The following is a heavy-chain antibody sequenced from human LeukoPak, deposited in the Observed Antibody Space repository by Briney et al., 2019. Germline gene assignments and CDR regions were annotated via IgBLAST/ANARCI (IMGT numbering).Heavy chain of an antibody. CDR1: GFTFSSYW. Sequence: GGSLRLSCAASGFTFSSYWIHWVRQAPGKGLLWVSRINSDGSSTSYADSVKGRFTISRDNAKNTLYLQMNSLRAEDTAVYYCARATGSYYSIGYWGQGTLVTVSS. CDR2: INSDGSST. CDR3: ARATGSYYSIGY. V-gene: IGHV3-74*01. J-gene: IGHJ4*02. D-gene: IGHD1-26*01.